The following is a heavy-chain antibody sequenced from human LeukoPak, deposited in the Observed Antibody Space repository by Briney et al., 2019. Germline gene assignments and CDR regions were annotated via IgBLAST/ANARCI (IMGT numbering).Heavy chain of an antibody. CDR1: GGSISSYY. CDR3: ARVTRGCSYGYGVAFDI. CDR2: IYYSGST. D-gene: IGHD5-18*01. V-gene: IGHV4-59*01. J-gene: IGHJ3*02. Sequence: SETLSLTCTVSGGSISSYYWSWIRQPPGKGLEWIGYIYYSGSTNYNPSLKSRVTISVDTSKNQFSLKLSSVTAADTAVYYCARVTRGCSYGYGVAFDIWGQGTMVTVSS.